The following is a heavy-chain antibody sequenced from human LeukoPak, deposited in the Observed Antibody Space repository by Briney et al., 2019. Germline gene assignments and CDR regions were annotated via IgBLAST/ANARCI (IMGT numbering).Heavy chain of an antibody. CDR2: ISYDGSNK. Sequence: GGSLRLSCAASGFTFNTYGMNWVRQAPGKGLEWVAVISYDGSNKYYADSVKGRFTISRDNSKNTLYLQMNSLRAEDTAVYYCAKDRAVDTAMVLYYYYYGMDVWGQGTTVTVSS. V-gene: IGHV3-30*18. CDR1: GFTFNTYG. CDR3: AKDRAVDTAMVLYYYYYGMDV. D-gene: IGHD5-18*01. J-gene: IGHJ6*02.